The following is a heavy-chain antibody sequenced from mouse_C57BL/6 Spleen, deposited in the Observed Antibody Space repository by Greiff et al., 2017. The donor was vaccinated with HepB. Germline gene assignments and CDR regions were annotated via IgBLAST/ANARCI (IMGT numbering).Heavy chain of an antibody. CDR2: IHPNSGST. V-gene: IGHV1-64*01. CDR3: ARKSLPYYFDY. CDR1: GYTFTSYW. J-gene: IGHJ2*01. Sequence: QVQLQQPGAELVKPGASVKLSCKASGYTFTSYWMHWVKQRPGQGLEWIGMIHPNSGSTNYNEKFKRKATLTVDKSSSTAYMQLSSLTSEDSAVYYCARKSLPYYFDYWGQGTTLTVSS.